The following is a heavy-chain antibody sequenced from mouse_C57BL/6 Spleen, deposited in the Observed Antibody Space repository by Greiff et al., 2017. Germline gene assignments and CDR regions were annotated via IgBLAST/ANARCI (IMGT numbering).Heavy chain of an antibody. CDR2: IYPGSGNT. CDR1: GYTFTDYY. J-gene: IGHJ3*01. Sequence: VQLQQSGAELVRPGASVKLSCKASGYTFTDYYINWVKQRPGQGLEWIARIYPGSGNTYYNEKFKGKATLTAEKSSSTAYMQLSSLTSEDSAVYFCANGNYWFAYWGQGTLVTVSA. D-gene: IGHD2-1*01. V-gene: IGHV1-76*01. CDR3: ANGNYWFAY.